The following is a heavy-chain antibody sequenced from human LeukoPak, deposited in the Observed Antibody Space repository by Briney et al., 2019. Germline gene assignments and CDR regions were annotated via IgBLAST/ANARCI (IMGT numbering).Heavy chain of an antibody. CDR1: GFIFINAW. CDR3: ARVADYYDSSGYQLGYFDY. Sequence: GGSLRLSCAASGFIFINAWMHWVRQAPGKGLEWVAVISYDGSNKYYADSVKGRFTISRDNSKNTLYLQMNSLRAEDTAVYYCARVADYYDSSGYQLGYFDYWGQGTLVTVSS. D-gene: IGHD3-22*01. V-gene: IGHV3-30-3*01. CDR2: ISYDGSNK. J-gene: IGHJ4*02.